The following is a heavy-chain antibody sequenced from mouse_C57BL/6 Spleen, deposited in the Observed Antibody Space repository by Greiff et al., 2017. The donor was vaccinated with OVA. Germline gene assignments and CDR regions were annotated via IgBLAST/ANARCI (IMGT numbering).Heavy chain of an antibody. CDR1: GFNIKDYY. D-gene: IGHD2-5*01. CDR3: AYYSNYFDY. J-gene: IGHJ2*01. V-gene: IGHV14-2*01. CDR2: IDPEDGET. Sequence: VQLKASGAELVKPGASVKLSCTASGFNIKDYYMHWVKQRTEQGLEWIGRIDPEDGETKYAPKFPGKATITADTSSNTAYLQLSSLTSEDTAVYYCAYYSNYFDYWGQGTTLTVSS.